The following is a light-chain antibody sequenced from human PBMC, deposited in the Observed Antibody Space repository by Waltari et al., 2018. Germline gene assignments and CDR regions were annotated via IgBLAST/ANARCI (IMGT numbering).Light chain of an antibody. CDR3: QMYVRLPVT. V-gene: IGKV3-20*01. Sequence: DIVLTQSPGTLSLSPGERATLSCMASESISKYLAWYQQRPGQAPRLLIYAASNRATGVPDRFSGSGSGTDFSLTISRLEPEDFAVYYCQMYVRLPVTFGQGTKVEIK. J-gene: IGKJ1*01. CDR2: AAS. CDR1: ESISKY.